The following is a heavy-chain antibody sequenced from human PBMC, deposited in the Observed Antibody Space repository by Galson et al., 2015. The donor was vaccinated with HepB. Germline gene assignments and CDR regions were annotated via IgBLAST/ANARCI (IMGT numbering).Heavy chain of an antibody. Sequence: SVKVSCKASGYTFSTYSITWVRQAPGQGLEWMGWISPYNRDTKYARKFQGRVTMTTDTFTSTAYMELRSLRSDDTAFYYCARGAHIGVVGGRQNNWFAPWVQGALVTVSS. CDR2: ISPYNRDT. D-gene: IGHD2-15*01. CDR1: GYTFSTYS. CDR3: ARGAHIGVVGGRQNNWFAP. J-gene: IGHJ5*02. V-gene: IGHV1-18*01.